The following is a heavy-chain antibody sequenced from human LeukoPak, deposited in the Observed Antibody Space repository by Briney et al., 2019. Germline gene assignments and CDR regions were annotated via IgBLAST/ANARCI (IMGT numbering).Heavy chain of an antibody. Sequence: GGSLRLSCAASGFTFSSYDIHWVRQAPGKGLEWVAFIRYDGSNKYYADSVKGRFTISRDNSKNTLYLEMNSLRAEDTAVYYCAKDIGSYYDYWGQGILVTVSS. J-gene: IGHJ4*02. CDR3: AKDIGSYYDY. CDR1: GFTFSSYD. V-gene: IGHV3-30*02. D-gene: IGHD3-10*01. CDR2: IRYDGSNK.